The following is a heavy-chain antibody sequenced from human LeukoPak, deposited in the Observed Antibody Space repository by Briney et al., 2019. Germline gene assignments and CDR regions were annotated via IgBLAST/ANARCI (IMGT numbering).Heavy chain of an antibody. CDR3: VRGSRGNYDT. J-gene: IGHJ5*02. D-gene: IGHD3-22*01. CDR1: GFTFSSYA. V-gene: IGHV3-23*01. CDR2: ITSSGDNT. Sequence: GASLRLSCAASGFTFSSYAMCWVRQAPGKGLQWVSSITSSGDNTYYADSVNGRFTISRDNTKNTLRLQVNSLRAEDTAVYYCVRGSRGNYDTWGQGTLVTVSS.